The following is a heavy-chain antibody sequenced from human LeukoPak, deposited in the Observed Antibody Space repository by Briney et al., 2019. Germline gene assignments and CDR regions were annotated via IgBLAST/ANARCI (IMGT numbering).Heavy chain of an antibody. CDR1: GLTFNTAW. V-gene: IGHV3-15*01. D-gene: IGHD4-17*01. CDR2: IKSQVDGGTT. Sequence: PRRSLRLSCSVSGLTFNTAWMSWVRQAPGEGLGWVGRIKSQVDGGTTDYAAPVKGRFTISRDDSKNALYLQMNSLKTEDTALYYCTTDHGDYGVSWGQGTLVIVSS. CDR3: TTDHGDYGVS. J-gene: IGHJ5*02.